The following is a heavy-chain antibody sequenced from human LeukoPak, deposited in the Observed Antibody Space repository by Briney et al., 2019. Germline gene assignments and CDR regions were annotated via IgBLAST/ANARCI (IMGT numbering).Heavy chain of an antibody. CDR1: GGSISSYY. Sequence: SETPSLTCTVSGGSISSYYRSWIRQPPGKGLEWIGYIYYSGSTNYNPSLKSRVTISVDTSKNQFSLKLSSVTAADTAVYYCARVMGVTAKYYFDYWGQGTLVTVSS. D-gene: IGHD2-21*02. V-gene: IGHV4-59*01. CDR3: ARVMGVTAKYYFDY. CDR2: IYYSGST. J-gene: IGHJ4*02.